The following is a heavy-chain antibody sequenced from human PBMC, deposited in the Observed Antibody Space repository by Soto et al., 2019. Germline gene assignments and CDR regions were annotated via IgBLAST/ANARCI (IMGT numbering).Heavy chain of an antibody. J-gene: IGHJ5*02. Sequence: SVKVSCKASGDTFSSHGISWVRQAPGQGLEYMGGIIPKFGTTNYAQKFRGRVTITADESTSTAYMEVSSLRYEDTAVYYCARASGRGLYNWFDPWGQGTLVTVAS. V-gene: IGHV1-69*13. D-gene: IGHD1-20*01. CDR3: ARASGRGLYNWFDP. CDR1: GDTFSSHG. CDR2: IIPKFGTT.